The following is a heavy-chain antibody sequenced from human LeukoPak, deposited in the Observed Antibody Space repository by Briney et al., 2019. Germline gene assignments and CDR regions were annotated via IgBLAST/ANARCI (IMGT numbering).Heavy chain of an antibody. J-gene: IGHJ4*02. Sequence: KAGGSLRLSCAASGFTFRNYAMNWVRQAPGKGLEWVGRIKSKTDGGTTDYAAPVKGRFTISRDDSKNTLYLQMNSLKTEDTAVYYCTTDVIAAAGTSFDYWGQGTLVTVSS. V-gene: IGHV3-15*01. CDR2: IKSKTDGGTT. D-gene: IGHD6-13*01. CDR3: TTDVIAAAGTSFDY. CDR1: GFTFRNYA.